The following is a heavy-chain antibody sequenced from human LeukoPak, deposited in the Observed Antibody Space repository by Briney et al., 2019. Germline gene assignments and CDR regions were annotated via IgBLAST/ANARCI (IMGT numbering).Heavy chain of an antibody. CDR2: ISSSGTIT. Sequence: GGSLRLSCAASGFTFSDYYMSWIRQAPGKGLEWVSYISSSGTITYYADSVQGRFTVSRDNAKNSLHLQMNSLRAEDTAVYYCAKVRSGLRFMEWLLNGDQWGQGTLVSVSS. J-gene: IGHJ4*02. V-gene: IGHV3-11*01. CDR3: AKVRSGLRFMEWLLNGDQ. CDR1: GFTFSDYY. D-gene: IGHD3-3*01.